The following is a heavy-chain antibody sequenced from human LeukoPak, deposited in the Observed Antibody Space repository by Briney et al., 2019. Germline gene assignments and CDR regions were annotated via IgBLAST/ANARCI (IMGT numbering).Heavy chain of an antibody. CDR3: ARGAYYHDSSGYFRGAEIDY. CDR2: INHSGST. J-gene: IGHJ4*02. D-gene: IGHD3-22*01. Sequence: PSETLSLTCAAYGGSFSGYYWSWIRQPPGKGLEWIGEINHSGSTNYNPSLKSRVTISVDTSKNQFSLKLSSVTAADTAVYYCARGAYYHDSSGYFRGAEIDYWGQGTLVTVSS. CDR1: GGSFSGYY. V-gene: IGHV4-34*01.